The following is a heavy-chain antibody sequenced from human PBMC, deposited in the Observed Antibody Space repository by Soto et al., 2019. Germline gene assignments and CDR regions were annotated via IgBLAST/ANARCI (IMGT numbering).Heavy chain of an antibody. D-gene: IGHD2-15*01. Sequence: ASVKVSCKASGYKFTAYFIHWVRQAPGQGLEWMGMIHPSGDTGYAQKFRGRVTMTIDTSTTTASMELRNLTSEDTAVYFSVRGYCTTSPCSGDFQFWGQGTLVTVSS. V-gene: IGHV1-46*01. CDR1: GYKFTAYF. CDR2: IHPSGDT. J-gene: IGHJ1*01. CDR3: VRGYCTTSPCSGDFQF.